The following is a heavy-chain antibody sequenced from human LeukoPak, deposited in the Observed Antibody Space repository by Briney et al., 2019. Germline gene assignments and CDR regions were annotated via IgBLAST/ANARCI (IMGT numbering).Heavy chain of an antibody. V-gene: IGHV3-21*01. J-gene: IGHJ6*03. Sequence: PGGSLRLSCATSGFTFSAYSMNWVRQAPGKELEWVSSISGSSIYINYADSVKGRFTISSDNAKNSLYLQMNSLRAEDTAVYYCARGVPKTSYYYYYMDVWGKGTTVTISS. CDR1: GFTFSAYS. CDR3: ARGVPKTSYYYYYMDV. D-gene: IGHD4-11*01. CDR2: ISGSSIYI.